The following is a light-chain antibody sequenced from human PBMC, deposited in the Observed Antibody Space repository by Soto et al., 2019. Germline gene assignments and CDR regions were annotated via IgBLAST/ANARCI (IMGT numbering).Light chain of an antibody. V-gene: IGKV3-20*01. CDR1: QTVCNNY. J-gene: IGKJ1*01. CDR2: GAS. CDR3: QHYCNSQWT. Sequence: EIVLTQSPGTLSLSPGERASLSCRASQTVCNNYLAWYQQIPGQAPRLLISGASTRATGIPDRISGSGSGTDFTLTIIRLEPEDFAVYYCQHYCNSQWTFGQGTKVEIK.